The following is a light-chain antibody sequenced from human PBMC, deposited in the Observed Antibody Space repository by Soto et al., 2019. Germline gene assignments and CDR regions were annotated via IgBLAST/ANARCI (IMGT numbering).Light chain of an antibody. Sequence: QSVLTQHASVSGSPGQSITLSCTGTSSDVGSYNLVSWYQQHPGKAPKLMIYEGSKRPSGVSNRFSGSKSDNTASLTISGLQAEDEADYYCCSFAGSNTFVFGTGTKVTVL. CDR1: SSDVGSYNL. CDR3: CSFAGSNTFV. CDR2: EGS. V-gene: IGLV2-23*03. J-gene: IGLJ1*01.